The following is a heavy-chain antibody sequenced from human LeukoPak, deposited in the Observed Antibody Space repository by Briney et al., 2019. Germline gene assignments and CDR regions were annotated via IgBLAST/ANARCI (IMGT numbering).Heavy chain of an antibody. D-gene: IGHD4-23*01. J-gene: IGHJ6*02. CDR2: MYYSGRT. CDR1: GGSISSYY. CDR3: ARVGGGNYYYYGMDV. V-gene: IGHV4-59*01. Sequence: SETLSLTCTVSGGSISSYYWSWIRQPPGKGLEWIGYMYYSGRTNYNPSLESRVTISVDTPKNQFSLNLSSVTAADTAVYYCARVGGGNYYYYGMDVWGQGTTVTVSS.